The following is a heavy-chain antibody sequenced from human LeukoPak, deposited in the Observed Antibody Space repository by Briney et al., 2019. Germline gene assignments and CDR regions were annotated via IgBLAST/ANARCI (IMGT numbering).Heavy chain of an antibody. Sequence: GGSLRLSCGASGFTFSSYTVSWVRQAPGKGLAWVSGIDSSGTKTTYADSVKGRFTISRDNPRNTLYLQMNSLRAEDTAVYYCAKDETGFLNYFHYWGQGALVTVSS. CDR2: IDSSGTKT. D-gene: IGHD3-3*01. J-gene: IGHJ4*02. CDR3: AKDETGFLNYFHY. V-gene: IGHV3-23*01. CDR1: GFTFSSYT.